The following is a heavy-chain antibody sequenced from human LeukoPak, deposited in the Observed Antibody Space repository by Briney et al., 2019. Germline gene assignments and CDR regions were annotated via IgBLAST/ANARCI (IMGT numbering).Heavy chain of an antibody. CDR2: MNPKSGKT. CDR1: GYSFTSHD. CDR3: ARGSGGWPIDY. Sequence: ASVKVSCKTSGYSFTSHDINWVRQATGQGLEWMGWMNPKSGKTGYAQTFQGRLTMTRDTSISTAYMELSSLRSEDTAMYYCARGSGGWPIDYWGQGTLVTVSS. V-gene: IGHV1-8*01. D-gene: IGHD6-19*01. J-gene: IGHJ4*02.